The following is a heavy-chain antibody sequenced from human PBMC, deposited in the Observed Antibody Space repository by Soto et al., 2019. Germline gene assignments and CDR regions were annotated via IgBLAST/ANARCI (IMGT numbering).Heavy chain of an antibody. V-gene: IGHV3-21*01. D-gene: IGHD1-20*01. CDR2: ISFSGDYI. Sequence: PGGSLRLSCPVSGFRLAKYGMNFVRQATGKGLEWVSAISFSGDYIYYADSVKARFTISRDHARNSLDLQMNRLGVDDTALYFCARATYNWIHEYWRQGT. CDR1: GFRLAKYG. J-gene: IGHJ4*02. CDR3: ARATYNWIHEY.